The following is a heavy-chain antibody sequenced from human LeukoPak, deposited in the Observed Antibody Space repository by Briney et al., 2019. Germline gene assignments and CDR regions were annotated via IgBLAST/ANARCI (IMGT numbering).Heavy chain of an antibody. CDR3: ARGDYYGSGSYLGYYYYIDV. D-gene: IGHD3-10*01. CDR1: GYSITSGFS. V-gene: IGHV4-38-2*01. Sequence: SETLSLTCAVSGYSITSGFSWGWIRQPPGKGLEWIGAMSHSGSTDFNPSLKSRVSISVDTSKNQFSLKLTSVSAADTAVYYCARGDYYGSGSYLGYYYYIDVWGKGTTVTVSS. CDR2: MSHSGST. J-gene: IGHJ6*03.